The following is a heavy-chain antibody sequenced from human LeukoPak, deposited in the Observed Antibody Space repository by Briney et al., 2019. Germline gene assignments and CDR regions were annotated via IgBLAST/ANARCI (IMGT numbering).Heavy chain of an antibody. V-gene: IGHV4-59*01. CDR1: GDSISSYH. J-gene: IGHJ3*02. Sequence: KPSETLSLTCIVSGDSISSYHWTWIRQPPGKTLEWIGYIYSSGNTNYNPSLKSRVTISVDTSKNQFSLKLSSVTAADTAVYYCASAVEMATIIAFDIWGQGTMVTVSS. CDR3: ASAVEMATIIAFDI. D-gene: IGHD5-24*01. CDR2: IYSSGNT.